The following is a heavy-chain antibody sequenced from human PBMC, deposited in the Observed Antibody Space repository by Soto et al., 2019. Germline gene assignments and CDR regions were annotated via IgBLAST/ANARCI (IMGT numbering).Heavy chain of an antibody. CDR3: ARAIRLRLGELSLFDY. D-gene: IGHD3-16*02. J-gene: IGHJ4*02. CDR2: INHSGST. Sequence: QVQLQQWGAGLLKPSETLSLTCAVYGGSFSGYYWSWIRQPPGKGLEWIGEINHSGSTNYNPSLKSRVTISVDTSKNQFSLKLSSVTAADTAVYYCARAIRLRLGELSLFDYWGQGALVTVSS. V-gene: IGHV4-34*01. CDR1: GGSFSGYY.